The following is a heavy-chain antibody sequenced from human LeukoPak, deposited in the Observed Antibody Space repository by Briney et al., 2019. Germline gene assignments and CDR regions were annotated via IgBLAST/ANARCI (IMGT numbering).Heavy chain of an antibody. CDR2: IYYSGST. V-gene: IGHV4-59*01. J-gene: IGHJ3*02. CDR1: GGSISSYY. Sequence: PSETLSLTXTVSGGSISSYYWSWIRQPPGKGLEWIGYIYYSGSTNYNPSLKSRVTISVDTSKNQFSLKLSSVTAADTAVYYCARAGYYLDAFDIWGQRTMVTVSS. CDR3: ARAGYYLDAFDI. D-gene: IGHD1-26*01.